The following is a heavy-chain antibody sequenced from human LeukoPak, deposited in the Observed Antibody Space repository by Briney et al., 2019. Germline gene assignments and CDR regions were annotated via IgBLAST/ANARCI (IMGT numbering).Heavy chain of an antibody. CDR2: IIPIFGTA. CDR1: GGTFSSYA. Sequence: SVKVSCKASGGTFSSYAISWVRQAPGQGLEWMGGIIPIFGTANYAQKFQGRVTITADESTSTAYMELSSLRSEDTAVYYCARARYRGDAFDIWGQGTMVTVSS. CDR3: ARARYRGDAFDI. D-gene: IGHD1-1*01. V-gene: IGHV1-69*01. J-gene: IGHJ3*02.